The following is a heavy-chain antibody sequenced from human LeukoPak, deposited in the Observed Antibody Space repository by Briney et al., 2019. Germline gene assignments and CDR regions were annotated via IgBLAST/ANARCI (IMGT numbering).Heavy chain of an antibody. CDR2: ISGDGGST. J-gene: IGHJ4*02. V-gene: IGHV3-43*02. CDR3: ARESDSSGWYDY. D-gene: IGHD6-19*01. Sequence: RGSLRLSCAAPGFNFDDYAIHWVRQAPGKGLEWVSLISGDGGSTFYADSVRGRFTISRDNSKNSLYLQMSSLRSEDTALYFCARESDSSGWYDYWGQGTLVTVSS. CDR1: GFNFDDYA.